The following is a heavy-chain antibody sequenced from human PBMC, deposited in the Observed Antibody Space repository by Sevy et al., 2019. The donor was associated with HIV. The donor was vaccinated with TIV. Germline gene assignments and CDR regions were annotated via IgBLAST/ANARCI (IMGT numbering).Heavy chain of an antibody. D-gene: IGHD2-2*01. CDR1: GGTFSSYA. CDR3: ASPPPYCSSTSCYDEYYYYMDV. Sequence: ASVKVSCKASGGTFSSYAISWVRQAPGQGLEWMGGIIPIFGTANYAQKFQGRVTITADESTSTAYMELSSLRSEDTAVYYCASPPPYCSSTSCYDEYYYYMDVWGKGTTVTVSS. V-gene: IGHV1-69*13. J-gene: IGHJ6*03. CDR2: IIPIFGTA.